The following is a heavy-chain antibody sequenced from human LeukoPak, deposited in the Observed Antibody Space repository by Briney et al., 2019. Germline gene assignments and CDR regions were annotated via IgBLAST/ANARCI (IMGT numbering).Heavy chain of an antibody. CDR1: GGSISSYY. J-gene: IGHJ5*02. CDR2: IYYSGST. CDR3: ARDIGSQMATISDWFDP. Sequence: PSETLSLTCTVSGGSISSYYWSWIRQPPGKGLEWIGYIYYSGSTNYNPSLKSRVTISVDTSKNQLSLKLSSVTAADTAMYSCARDIGSQMATISDWFDPWGQGTLVTVSS. V-gene: IGHV4-59*12. D-gene: IGHD5-24*01.